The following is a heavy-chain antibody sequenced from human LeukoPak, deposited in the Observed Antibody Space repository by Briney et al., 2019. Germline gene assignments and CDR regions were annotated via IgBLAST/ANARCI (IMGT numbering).Heavy chain of an antibody. J-gene: IGHJ3*02. CDR2: IKQDGSEQ. Sequence: GGSLRLSCAASGFNFYNFWMTWVRQAPGKGLEWVANIKQDGSEQYYAGSVKGRFTISRDNAKNSLYLQMNSLRAEDTAVYYCARGSRFGVVERDAFDIWGQGTMVTVSS. D-gene: IGHD3-3*01. V-gene: IGHV3-7*01. CDR1: GFNFYNFW. CDR3: ARGSRFGVVERDAFDI.